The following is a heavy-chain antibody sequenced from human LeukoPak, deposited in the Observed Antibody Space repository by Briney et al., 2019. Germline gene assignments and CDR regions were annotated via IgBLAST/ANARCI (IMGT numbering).Heavy chain of an antibody. CDR3: ARVFRAPTQWYFDL. V-gene: IGHV4-59*11. J-gene: IGHJ2*01. Sequence: SETLSLTCTVSGCFISRHYWSLVRQPPGKGLEWLAYISYNVATNYNPSLERRVTISVDTSNNQFSLKARSVISARPAVYYCARVFRAPTQWYFDLWGRGTLVTVSS. CDR2: ISYNVAT. D-gene: IGHD4-17*01. CDR1: GCFISRHY.